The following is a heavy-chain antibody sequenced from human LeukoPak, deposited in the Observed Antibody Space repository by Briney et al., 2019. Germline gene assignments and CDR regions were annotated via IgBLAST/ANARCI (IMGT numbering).Heavy chain of an antibody. CDR1: GGSFSGYY. D-gene: IGHD1-26*01. CDR3: ARERRGVAAFDI. V-gene: IGHV4-34*01. J-gene: IGHJ3*02. CDR2: INHSGST. Sequence: SETLSLTCAVYGGSFSGYYWSWIRQPPGKGLEWIGEINHSGSTNYNPSLKSRVTISVDTSKNQFSLKLSSVTAADTAVYYCARERRGVAAFDIWGQGTMVTVSS.